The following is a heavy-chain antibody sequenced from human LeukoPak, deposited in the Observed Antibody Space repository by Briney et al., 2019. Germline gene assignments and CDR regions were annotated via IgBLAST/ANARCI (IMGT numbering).Heavy chain of an antibody. J-gene: IGHJ4*02. CDR1: GYSISSGYY. CDR2: IYHSGST. Sequence: PSETLSLTCTVSGYSISSGYYWGWIRQPPGKGLEWIGSIYHSGSTYYNPSLKSRVTISVDTSKNQFSLKLSSVTAADTAVYYCARVDYDSSGYYAYYFDYWGQGTLVTVSS. V-gene: IGHV4-38-2*02. CDR3: ARVDYDSSGYYAYYFDY. D-gene: IGHD3-22*01.